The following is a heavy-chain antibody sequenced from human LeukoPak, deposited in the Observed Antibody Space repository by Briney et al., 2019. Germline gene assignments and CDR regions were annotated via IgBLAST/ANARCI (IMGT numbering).Heavy chain of an antibody. CDR3: ARGLIAARPDDDY. V-gene: IGHV1-8*02. CDR1: GYTFTSYG. Sequence: GASVKVSCKASGYTFTSYGISWVRQATGQGLEWMGWMNPNSGNTGYAQKFQGRVTMTRNTSISTAYMELSSLRSEDTAVYYCARGLIAARPDDDYWGQGTLVTVSS. D-gene: IGHD6-6*01. J-gene: IGHJ4*02. CDR2: MNPNSGNT.